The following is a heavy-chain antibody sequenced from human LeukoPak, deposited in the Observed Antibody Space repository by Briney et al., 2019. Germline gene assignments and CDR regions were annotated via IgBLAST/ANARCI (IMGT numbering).Heavy chain of an antibody. V-gene: IGHV3-48*03. CDR2: ISSGGSTI. D-gene: IGHD6-13*01. CDR1: GFTFSSYE. CDR3: ARDPIAAAGYDAFDI. J-gene: IGHJ3*02. Sequence: GGSLRLSXAASGFTFSSYEMNSVGQTPGKGLEWLSYISSGGSTIYYADSLKGRFTISRDNAKNSLYLQMNSLRAEDTAVYYCARDPIAAAGYDAFDIWGQGTMVTVSS.